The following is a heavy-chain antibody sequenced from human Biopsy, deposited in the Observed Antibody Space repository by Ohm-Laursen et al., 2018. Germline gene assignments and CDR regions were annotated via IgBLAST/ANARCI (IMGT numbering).Heavy chain of an antibody. CDR1: GFTFSSYA. V-gene: IGHV3-23*01. Sequence: GSLRLSCSASGFTFSSYAMTWFRQAPGKGLEWVSTISGNSDIIYDTDSVKGRFTISRDNSKNTLYLQMNSLRADDAAVYYCASAAAQTVTHFDYLGQGTLVPVSS. D-gene: IGHD4-17*01. CDR2: ISGNSDII. J-gene: IGHJ4*02. CDR3: ASAAAQTVTHFDY.